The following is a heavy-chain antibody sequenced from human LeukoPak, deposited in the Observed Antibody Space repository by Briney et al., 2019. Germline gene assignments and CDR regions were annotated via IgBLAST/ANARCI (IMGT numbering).Heavy chain of an antibody. Sequence: ASVKVSCKASGYIFTTHGISWLRRAPGQGLEWMGWINPFNGDTKYPQKFQGRATMTTDTSTSTAYMEIRSLRFDDTAVYYCTREDCNAGTCYFSVDWGQGTLVTVSS. CDR2: INPFNGDT. D-gene: IGHD2-15*01. V-gene: IGHV1-18*01. CDR3: TREDCNAGTCYFSVD. J-gene: IGHJ4*02. CDR1: GYIFTTHG.